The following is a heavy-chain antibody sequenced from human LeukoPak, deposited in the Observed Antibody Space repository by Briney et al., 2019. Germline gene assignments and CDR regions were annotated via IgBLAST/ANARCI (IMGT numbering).Heavy chain of an antibody. D-gene: IGHD3-10*01. CDR3: ARREGTMGRAFDI. CDR2: IYYSGST. V-gene: IGHV4-59*08. J-gene: IGHJ3*02. Sequence: SETLSLTCTVSGGSISSYYWSWIRQPPGKGLEWIGYIYYSGSTDYNPSLKSRVTISVDTSKNQFSLKLSSVAAADTAVYYCARREGTMGRAFDIWGQGTMVTVSS. CDR1: GGSISSYY.